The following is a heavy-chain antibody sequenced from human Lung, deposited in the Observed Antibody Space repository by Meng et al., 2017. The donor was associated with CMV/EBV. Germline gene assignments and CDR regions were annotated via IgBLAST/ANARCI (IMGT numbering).Heavy chain of an antibody. CDR1: FTFSVGT. D-gene: IGHD3-10*01. Sequence: FTFSVGTMHWVRQASGRGLEWVGRIRTRTNNYATAYAASVKGRFTFSRDDSKNTAYLQMNSLKTEDTAVYYCTSRLFYGSGGPSFDPWGQGTLVTVSS. CDR3: TSRLFYGSGGPSFDP. CDR2: IRTRTNNYAT. V-gene: IGHV3-73*01. J-gene: IGHJ5*02.